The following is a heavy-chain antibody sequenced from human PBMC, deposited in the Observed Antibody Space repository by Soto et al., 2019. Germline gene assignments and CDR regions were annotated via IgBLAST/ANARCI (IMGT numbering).Heavy chain of an antibody. Sequence: GSLRLSCSASGFTFSSYAMHWVRQAPGKGLEYVSAISSNGGSTYYADSVKGRFTISRDNSKNTLYLQMSSLRAEDTAVYYCVKGVVVVVTATDAFDIWGQGTMVTVSS. J-gene: IGHJ3*02. V-gene: IGHV3-64D*06. CDR1: GFTFSSYA. CDR3: VKGVVVVVTATDAFDI. D-gene: IGHD2-21*02. CDR2: ISSNGGST.